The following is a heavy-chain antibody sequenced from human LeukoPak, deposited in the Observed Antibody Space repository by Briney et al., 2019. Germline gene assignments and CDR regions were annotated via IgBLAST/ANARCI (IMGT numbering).Heavy chain of an antibody. J-gene: IGHJ4*02. CDR3: ARVKLPPVAGTFDY. D-gene: IGHD6-19*01. V-gene: IGHV3-7*01. CDR2: IKQDGSEK. CDR1: GFTFSSYA. Sequence: WGSLRLSCAASGFTFSSYAMSWVRQAPGKGLEWVANIKQDGSEKYYVDSVKGRFTISRDNAKNSLYLQMNSLRAEDTAVYYCARVKLPPVAGTFDYWGQGTLVTVSS.